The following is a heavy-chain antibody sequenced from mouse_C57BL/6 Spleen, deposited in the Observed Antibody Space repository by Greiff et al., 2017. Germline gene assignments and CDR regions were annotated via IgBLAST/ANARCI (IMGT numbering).Heavy chain of an antibody. Sequence: KESCKASGYTFTSYWMHWVKQRPGRGLEWIGRSDPNSGGTKYNEKFKSKATLTVDKPSSTAYMQLSSLTSEDSAVSYCARDGFYSMDYWGQGTSVTVSS. J-gene: IGHJ4*01. CDR3: ARDGFYSMDY. D-gene: IGHD2-3*01. V-gene: IGHV1-72*01. CDR2: SDPNSGGT. CDR1: GYTFTSYW.